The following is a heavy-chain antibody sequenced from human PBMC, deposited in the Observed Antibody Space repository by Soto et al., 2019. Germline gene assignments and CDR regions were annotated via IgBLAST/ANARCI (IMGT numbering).Heavy chain of an antibody. Sequence: VKVSCKASGGTFSSYAISWVRQAPGQGLEWMGGIIPIFGTANYAQKFQGRVTITADESTSTAYMELSSLRSEDTAVYYCARGVRGYCSSTSCYTHLGYWGQGTLVTVSS. D-gene: IGHD2-2*02. CDR1: GGTFSSYA. V-gene: IGHV1-69*13. CDR3: ARGVRGYCSSTSCYTHLGY. J-gene: IGHJ4*02. CDR2: IIPIFGTA.